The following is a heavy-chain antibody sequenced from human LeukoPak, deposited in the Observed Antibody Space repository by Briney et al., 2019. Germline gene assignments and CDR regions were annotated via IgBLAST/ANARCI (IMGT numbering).Heavy chain of an antibody. D-gene: IGHD6-13*01. CDR2: ISGSGDDT. Sequence: AGGSLRLSCAASGFTFSTYAMNWVRQAPGKGLEWVSTISGSGDDTYYADSVKGRFTISRDNSKNTLYLQMNSLRAEDTAVYYCAKEGEGIAAAGTDYWGQGTLVTVSS. CDR1: GFTFSTYA. J-gene: IGHJ4*02. V-gene: IGHV3-23*01. CDR3: AKEGEGIAAAGTDY.